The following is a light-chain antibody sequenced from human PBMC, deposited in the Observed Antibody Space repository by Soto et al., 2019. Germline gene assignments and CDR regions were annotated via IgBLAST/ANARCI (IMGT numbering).Light chain of an antibody. V-gene: IGKV1-9*01. CDR3: QQLNSYPLT. CDR1: QGISSY. Sequence: IQLTQSPSSLSASVGDRVTNTCRASQGISSYLAWYQQKPGKAPKLLIYAASTLQSGVPSRFSGSGSGTDFTLTISSLQPEDFATYYCQQLNSYPLTVGGGTKVDIK. CDR2: AAS. J-gene: IGKJ4*01.